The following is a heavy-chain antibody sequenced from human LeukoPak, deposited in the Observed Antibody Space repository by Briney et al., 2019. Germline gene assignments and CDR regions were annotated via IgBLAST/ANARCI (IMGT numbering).Heavy chain of an antibody. V-gene: IGHV4-39*07. CDR1: GGSISSSSYY. J-gene: IGHJ5*02. Sequence: PSETLSLTCTVSGGSISSSSYYWGWIRQPPGKGLEWIGSIYYSGSTYYNPSLKSRVTISVDTSKNQFSLKLSSVTAADTAVYYCARGEEPSNFYCTNGVCYRTEYNWFDPWGQGTLVTVSS. CDR3: ARGEEPSNFYCTNGVCYRTEYNWFDP. D-gene: IGHD2-8*01. CDR2: IYYSGST.